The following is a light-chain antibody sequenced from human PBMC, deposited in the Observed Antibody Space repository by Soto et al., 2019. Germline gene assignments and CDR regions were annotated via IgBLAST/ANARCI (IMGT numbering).Light chain of an antibody. CDR1: QSVSSY. Sequence: ETVMTQSPATLSVSPGERATLSCRASQSVSSYLAWYQQKPGQAPRLLIYDASNRATGIPARFSGSGSGTDFTLTISSLEPEDFAVYYCQQYNNWPLTFGGGTKVDIK. V-gene: IGKV3-11*01. CDR2: DAS. J-gene: IGKJ4*01. CDR3: QQYNNWPLT.